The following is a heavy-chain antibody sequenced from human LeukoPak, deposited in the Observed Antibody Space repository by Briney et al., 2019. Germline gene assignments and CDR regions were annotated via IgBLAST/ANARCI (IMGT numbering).Heavy chain of an antibody. D-gene: IGHD2-15*01. J-gene: IGHJ4*02. CDR3: AIVGYCSGGSCYSDY. CDR2: ISAYNGNT. CDR1: GYTFTSYG. V-gene: IGHV1-18*04. Sequence: ASVKVSCKASGYTFTSYGISWVRQAPGQGLEWMGWISAYNGNTNYAQKLQGRVIMTTDTSTSTAYMELRSLRSDDTAVYYCAIVGYCSGGSCYSDYWGQGTLVTVSS.